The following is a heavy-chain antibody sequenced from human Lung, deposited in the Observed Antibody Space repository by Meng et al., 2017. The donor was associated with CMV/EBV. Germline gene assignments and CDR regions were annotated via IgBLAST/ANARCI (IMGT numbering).Heavy chain of an antibody. V-gene: IGHV4-34*01. J-gene: IGHJ3*02. CDR2: INHSGST. Sequence: SETLSLXXPVSFWSFGGYYWSWIRQPPGKGLEWIGEINHSGSTNYNPSLKSRVTISVDTSKNQFSLKLSSVTAADTAVYYCARLRIVPAAIPYIHAFDIWGQGXMVTV. CDR3: ARLRIVPAAIPYIHAFDI. CDR1: FWSFGGYY. D-gene: IGHD2-2*02.